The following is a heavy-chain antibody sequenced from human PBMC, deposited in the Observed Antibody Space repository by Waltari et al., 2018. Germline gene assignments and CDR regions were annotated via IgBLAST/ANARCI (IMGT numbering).Heavy chain of an antibody. Sequence: QVQLQESGPGLVKPSQTLSLTCTVPGGSISSGGYYWSWLRQHPGKGLEWIGYIYYSGSTYYNPSLKSRVTISVDTSKNQFSLKLSSVTAADTAVYYCARSTYYYDSRGFDPWGQGTLVTVSS. CDR1: GGSISSGGYY. J-gene: IGHJ5*02. CDR3: ARSTYYYDSRGFDP. D-gene: IGHD3-22*01. CDR2: IYYSGST. V-gene: IGHV4-31*03.